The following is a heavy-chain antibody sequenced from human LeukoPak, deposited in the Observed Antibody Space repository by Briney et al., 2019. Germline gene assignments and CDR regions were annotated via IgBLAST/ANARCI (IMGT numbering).Heavy chain of an antibody. D-gene: IGHD2-21*01. V-gene: IGHV1-69*13. J-gene: IGHJ4*02. CDR1: GGTFSSYA. CDR2: IIPIFGTA. Sequence: SVKVSCKASGGTFSSYAISWVRRAPGQGLEWMGGIIPIFGTANYAQKFQGRVTITADESTSTAYMELSSLRSEDTAVYYCARDLATVVVIAMGYWGQGTLVTVSS. CDR3: ARDLATVVVIAMGY.